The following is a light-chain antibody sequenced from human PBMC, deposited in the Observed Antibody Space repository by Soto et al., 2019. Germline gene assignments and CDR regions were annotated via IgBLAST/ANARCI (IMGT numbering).Light chain of an antibody. CDR1: QSVSSN. V-gene: IGKV3-15*01. J-gene: IGKJ1*01. CDR3: QRYNNWPQT. Sequence: EIVMTQSPATLSVSPGERATLSCRASQSVSSNLAWYQQKPGQAPRLLIYGASTRATGIPVRFSGSGSGTEFTLTISSLQSEDFAVYYCQRYNNWPQTFGQGTKVEIQ. CDR2: GAS.